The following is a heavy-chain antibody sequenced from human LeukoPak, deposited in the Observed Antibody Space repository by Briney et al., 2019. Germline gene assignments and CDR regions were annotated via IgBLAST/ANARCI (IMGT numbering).Heavy chain of an antibody. CDR1: GFTFSSYG. CDR3: ARGRDSLRYCSGGSCYVAFDI. D-gene: IGHD2-15*01. J-gene: IGHJ3*02. Sequence: GGSLRLSCAVSGFTFSSYGMHWVRQAPGKGLEWVAFIRYDGSNKYYADSVKGRFTISRDNSKNTLYLQMNSLRAEDTAVYYCARGRDSLRYCSGGSCYVAFDIWGQGTMVTVSS. V-gene: IGHV3-30*02. CDR2: IRYDGSNK.